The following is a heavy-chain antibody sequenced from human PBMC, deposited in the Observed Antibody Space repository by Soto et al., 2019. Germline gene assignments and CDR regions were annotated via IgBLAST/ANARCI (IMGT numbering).Heavy chain of an antibody. J-gene: IGHJ5*02. V-gene: IGHV4-39*01. CDR1: GDPITGHDFF. D-gene: IGHD3-9*01. CDR3: AGQMRGPIPHFGWLSPLTS. Sequence: QVRLQESGPGLVKPSGTLSLTCAVSGDPITGHDFFWGWIRRPPGQGLEWIGTISHTGETFYNPPLESRLTMSLDASNNQFSMRLTSVTAADAGVYFCAGQMRGPIPHFGWLSPLTSWGQGIQVTVSS. CDR2: ISHTGET.